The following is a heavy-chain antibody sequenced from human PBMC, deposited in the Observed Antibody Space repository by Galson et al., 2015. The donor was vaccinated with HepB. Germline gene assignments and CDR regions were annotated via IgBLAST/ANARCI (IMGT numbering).Heavy chain of an antibody. J-gene: IGHJ6*02. D-gene: IGHD6-19*01. CDR3: ARDRSSGWYDDYYYGMDV. CDR2: IIPILGIA. Sequence: SVKVSCKASGGTFSSYTISWVRQAPGQGLEWMGRIIPILGIANYAQKFQGRVTITADKSTSTAYMELSSLRSEDTAVYYCARDRSSGWYDDYYYGMDVWGQGTTVTVSS. CDR1: GGTFSSYT. V-gene: IGHV1-69*02.